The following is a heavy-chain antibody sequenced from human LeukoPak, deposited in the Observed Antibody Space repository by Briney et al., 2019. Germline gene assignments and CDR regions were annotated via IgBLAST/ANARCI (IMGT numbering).Heavy chain of an antibody. J-gene: IGHJ6*03. CDR3: ARVGDLFGAHRVRGLPPDYYYMDV. D-gene: IGHD3-10*01. Sequence: SDTLSLTCAVNGGSFSRYYWSWIRQPPGKGLEWIGEINHSGSTNYNPSLKSRVTISLDTSKNQFSLKLSSVTAADTAVYYCARVGDLFGAHRVRGLPPDYYYMDVWGKGTTVTVSS. V-gene: IGHV4-34*01. CDR2: INHSGST. CDR1: GGSFSRYY.